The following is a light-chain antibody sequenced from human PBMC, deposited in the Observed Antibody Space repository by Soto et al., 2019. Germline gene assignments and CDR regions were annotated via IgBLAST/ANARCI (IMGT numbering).Light chain of an antibody. Sequence: EIVLTQSPDTLSLSPGERATLSCRASQTVVSDFLVWYQQKIGQPPRLLIYATSRRATGIPDRFSGSGSGTDFTLTISRLEPEDFAVYYCQQYGGSPRALSFGGGTRVESK. V-gene: IGKV3-20*01. J-gene: IGKJ4*01. CDR3: QQYGGSPRALS. CDR2: ATS. CDR1: QTVVSDF.